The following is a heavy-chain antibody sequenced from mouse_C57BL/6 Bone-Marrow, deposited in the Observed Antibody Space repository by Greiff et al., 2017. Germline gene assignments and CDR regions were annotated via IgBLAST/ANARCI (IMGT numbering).Heavy chain of an antibody. CDR2: IDPSDSYT. V-gene: IGHV1-50*01. CDR3: AREGSSAMYY. D-gene: IGHD1-1*01. CDR1: GYTFTSYW. J-gene: IGHJ4*01. Sequence: QVQLQQPGAELVKPGASVKLSCKASGYTFTSYWMQCVKQRPGQGLEWIGEIDPSDSYTNYNQKFKGKATLTVDTSSSTAYMQLSSLTSEDSAVYYCAREGSSAMYYWGQGTSVTVSS.